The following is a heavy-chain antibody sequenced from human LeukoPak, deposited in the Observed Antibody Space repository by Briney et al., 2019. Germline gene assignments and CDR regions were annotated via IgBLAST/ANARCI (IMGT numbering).Heavy chain of an antibody. Sequence: SQTLSLTCTVSNGSLRSDTYFWSWIRQPAGKGLEWIGRMSSSGLSTYSPSLKSRVTISIDTSRDQFSMSLNSVTAADTAVYYCAKGAGPPWFDPWGQGTLVTVSS. J-gene: IGHJ5*02. CDR1: NGSLRSDTYF. CDR2: MSSSGLS. V-gene: IGHV4-61*02. CDR3: AKGAGPPWFDP. D-gene: IGHD6-19*01.